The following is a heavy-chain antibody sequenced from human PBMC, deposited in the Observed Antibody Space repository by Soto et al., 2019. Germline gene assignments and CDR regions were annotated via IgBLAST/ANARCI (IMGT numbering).Heavy chain of an antibody. V-gene: IGHV3-74*01. CDR3: ASSIVFYDFSI. J-gene: IGHJ3*02. Sequence: PGGSLRLSCAASGFTFSSYWMHWVRQAPGKGLVWVSRINTDGSSTSYADSLKGRFTISRDNAKNTLYLQMNSLRAEDTAVYYCASSIVFYDFSIWGRGTMFTVSS. CDR1: GFTFSSYW. D-gene: IGHD3-3*01. CDR2: INTDGSST.